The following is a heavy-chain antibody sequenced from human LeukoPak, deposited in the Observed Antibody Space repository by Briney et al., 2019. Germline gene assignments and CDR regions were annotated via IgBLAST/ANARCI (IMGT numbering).Heavy chain of an antibody. CDR3: MRHEEEDGYNAKPFDF. Sequence: PSETLSLTCTVSGGSISNSNYYWGWVRQPPGKGLEWIGTIYYSGNTCYTPSLKSRVTISVDTSKNQFSLRLSSVTAADTAVYFCMRHEEEDGYNAKPFDFWGQGTLVTVSS. D-gene: IGHD5-24*01. CDR2: IYYSGNT. CDR1: GGSISNSNYY. J-gene: IGHJ4*02. V-gene: IGHV4-39*01.